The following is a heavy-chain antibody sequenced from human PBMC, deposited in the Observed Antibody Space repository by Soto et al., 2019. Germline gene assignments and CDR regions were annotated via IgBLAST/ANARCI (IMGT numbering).Heavy chain of an antibody. V-gene: IGHV3-23*01. CDR1: GSTFSDYG. D-gene: IGHD6-19*01. Sequence: SLRLSCSTSGSTFSDYGMTWVRQPPGKGLEWVSCIGGSGVVTYYADSVKGRFSISRDNSKNTLYLQMNSLRVEDTAVYYCAKLGPDPALTTVATMAGNVYYGMDSCDKETTFTACS. CDR3: AKLGPDPALTTVATMAGNVYYGMDS. CDR2: IGGSGVVT. J-gene: IGHJ6*04.